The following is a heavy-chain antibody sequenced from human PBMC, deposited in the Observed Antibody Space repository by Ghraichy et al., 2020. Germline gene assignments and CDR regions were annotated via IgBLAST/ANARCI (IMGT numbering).Heavy chain of an antibody. CDR2: ITGSGAVT. Sequence: GGSLRLSCAASGFTFSSYGMSWVRQAPGKGLEWVSAITGSGAVTHYADSVKGQFTISRDNSRSTLYLQMNSLTAEDTATYYCARSREDDYSQWGSAISDYWGQGTLVTVSS. CDR3: ARSREDDYSQWGSAISDY. CDR1: GFTFSSYG. V-gene: IGHV3-23*01. D-gene: IGHD5-12*01. J-gene: IGHJ4*02.